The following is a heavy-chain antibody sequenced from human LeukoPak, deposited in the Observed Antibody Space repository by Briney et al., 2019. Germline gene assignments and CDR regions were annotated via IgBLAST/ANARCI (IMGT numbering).Heavy chain of an antibody. Sequence: VASVKVSCKASGYTFTGYYIHWVRRAPGQGLEWMGWINPNSGGTNYAQNFQGSITMTRDTSISTAYMELSRLRSDDTAVYYCATTRRYYYDSSGPDAFDLWGQGTMVTVSS. V-gene: IGHV1-2*02. J-gene: IGHJ3*01. CDR1: GYTFTGYY. CDR2: INPNSGGT. D-gene: IGHD3-22*01. CDR3: ATTRRYYYDSSGPDAFDL.